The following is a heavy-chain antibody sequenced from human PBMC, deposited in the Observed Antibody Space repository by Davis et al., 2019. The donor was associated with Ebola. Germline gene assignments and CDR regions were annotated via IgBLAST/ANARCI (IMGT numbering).Heavy chain of an antibody. Sequence: ASSVNVSCKASGGTFSSYAISWVRQAPGQGLEWMGRIIPILGIANYAQKFQGRVTITADKSTSTAYMEVRSLRSDDTAVYYCARVPLLGSGWDYYFDYWGQGTLVTVSS. V-gene: IGHV1-69*04. CDR3: ARVPLLGSGWDYYFDY. D-gene: IGHD6-19*01. CDR2: IIPILGIA. J-gene: IGHJ4*02. CDR1: GGTFSSYA.